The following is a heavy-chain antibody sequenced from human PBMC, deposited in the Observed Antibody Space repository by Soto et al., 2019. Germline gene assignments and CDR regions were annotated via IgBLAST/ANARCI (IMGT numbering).Heavy chain of an antibody. CDR3: ARASLGSHSSPYYYYYYYMDV. CDR1: GGSISSYY. J-gene: IGHJ6*03. Sequence: QVQLQESGPGLVKPSETLSLTCTVSGGSISSYYWSWIRQPPGKGLEWIGYIYYSGSTNYNPSLKSRVTISVDTSKNQFSLKLSSVTAADTAVYYCARASLGSHSSPYYYYYYYMDVWGKGTTVTVSS. V-gene: IGHV4-59*01. D-gene: IGHD7-27*01. CDR2: IYYSGST.